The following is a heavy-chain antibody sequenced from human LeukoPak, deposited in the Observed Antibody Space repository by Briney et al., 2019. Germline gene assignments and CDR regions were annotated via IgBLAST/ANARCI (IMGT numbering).Heavy chain of an antibody. J-gene: IGHJ5*02. CDR1: GFTFSSYA. D-gene: IGHD2-21*02. V-gene: IGHV3-23*01. CDR3: AKWLGAYCGGDCPHWFDP. CDR2: ISGSGGST. Sequence: GGSLRLSCAASGFTFSSYAMSWVRQAPGKGLEWVSAISGSGGSTYYADSVKGRFTISRDNSKNTLYLQMNSLRAEDTAVYYCAKWLGAYCGGDCPHWFDPWGQGALVTVSS.